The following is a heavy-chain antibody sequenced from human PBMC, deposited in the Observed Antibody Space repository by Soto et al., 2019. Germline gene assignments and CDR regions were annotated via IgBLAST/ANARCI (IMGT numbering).Heavy chain of an antibody. CDR1: GFTFSSYG. D-gene: IGHD1-1*01. Sequence: QVQLVESGGGVVQPGRSLRLSCAASGFTFSSYGMHWVRQAPGKGLEWVAVISYDGSNKYYADSVKGRFTISRDNSKNTLYLQVNTLRDEDTAVYYCARAAGVTTLDYWGQGTLVTVSS. CDR3: ARAAGVTTLDY. J-gene: IGHJ4*02. V-gene: IGHV3-30*03. CDR2: ISYDGSNK.